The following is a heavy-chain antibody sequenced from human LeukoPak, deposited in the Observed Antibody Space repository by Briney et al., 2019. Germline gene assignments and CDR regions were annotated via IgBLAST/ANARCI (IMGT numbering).Heavy chain of an antibody. D-gene: IGHD1-1*01. V-gene: IGHV3-23*01. J-gene: IGHJ4*02. CDR1: GFTFSSYA. CDR2: ISGGGGST. CDR3: VKGTQNFDY. Sequence: GGSLRLSCAASGFTFSSYAMSWVRQAPGKGLKWVSAISGGGGSTYYADSVKGRFTISRDNSKNTLYLQMNSLRAEDTAVYYCVKGTQNFDYWGQGTLVTVSS.